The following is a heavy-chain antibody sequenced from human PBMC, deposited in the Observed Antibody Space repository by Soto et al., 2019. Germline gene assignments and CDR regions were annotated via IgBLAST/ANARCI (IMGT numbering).Heavy chain of an antibody. D-gene: IGHD6-13*01. V-gene: IGHV4-4*02. CDR2: IYHFRST. J-gene: IGHJ5*02. CDR3: ARVEVPESSSWHPFDP. Sequence: SETLSLTCAVSGDSISSSHWWSWVRRPPGKGLEFIGEIYHFRSTNYNPSLRGRVTLSLDTSKNQFSLKLTSVSAADTAVYYCARVEVPESSSWHPFDPWGQGTLVTVSS. CDR1: GDSISSSHW.